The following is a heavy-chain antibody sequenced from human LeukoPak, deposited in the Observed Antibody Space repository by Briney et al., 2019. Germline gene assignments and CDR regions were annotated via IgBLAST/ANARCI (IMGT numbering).Heavy chain of an antibody. CDR1: GFTVSSNY. CDR3: ARDLTDDFWGGYHFDY. D-gene: IGHD3-3*01. Sequence: PGGSLRLSCAASGFTVSSNYMSWVRQAPGKGLEWVSVIYSGGSTYYADSVKGRFTISRDNSKNTLYLQMNSLRAEDTAVYYCARDLTDDFWGGYHFDYWGQGTLVTVSS. J-gene: IGHJ4*02. CDR2: IYSGGST. V-gene: IGHV3-53*01.